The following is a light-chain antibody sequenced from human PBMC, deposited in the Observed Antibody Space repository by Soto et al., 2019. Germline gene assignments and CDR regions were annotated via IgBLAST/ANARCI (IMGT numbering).Light chain of an antibody. CDR1: QDITNY. CDR3: PQYDLLPLT. J-gene: IGKJ3*01. V-gene: IGKV1-33*01. CDR2: DAS. Sequence: DIQMTQSPSSLSASVGDRVTITCQASQDITNYLNWYQQKAGIAPKVLISDASNLETGVPPRFSGSGSGTEFTLTISGLQPEDFATYYFPQYDLLPLTFGPGTQLEIK.